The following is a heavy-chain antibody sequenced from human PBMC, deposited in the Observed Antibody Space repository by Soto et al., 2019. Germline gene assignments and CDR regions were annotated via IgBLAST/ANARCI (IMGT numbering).Heavy chain of an antibody. Sequence: GGSLRLSCAASGFAFSSHTMSWVRQAPERGLEWVSGISDGGDLTYNADSVKGRFTISRDNSKNALFLQMNSLRAEDTAVHYCARWSKAMDVWGQGTSVTVAS. V-gene: IGHV3-23*01. CDR2: ISDGGDLT. CDR1: GFAFSSHT. D-gene: IGHD2-15*01. J-gene: IGHJ6*02. CDR3: ARWSKAMDV.